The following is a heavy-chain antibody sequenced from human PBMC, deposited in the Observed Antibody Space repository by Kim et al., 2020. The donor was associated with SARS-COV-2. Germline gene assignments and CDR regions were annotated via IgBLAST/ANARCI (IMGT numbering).Heavy chain of an antibody. CDR1: GFTFNNYG. Sequence: GGSLRLSCAASGFTFNNYGMNWVRQAPGKGLEWVSYISSSSGPIYYADSVKGRFTISRDNAKNSLYLQMNSLRDEDTAVYYCARDFSAGSCPVPTFDYWGQGTLVTASS. D-gene: IGHD2-15*01. J-gene: IGHJ4*02. V-gene: IGHV3-48*02. CDR2: ISSSSGPI. CDR3: ARDFSAGSCPVPTFDY.